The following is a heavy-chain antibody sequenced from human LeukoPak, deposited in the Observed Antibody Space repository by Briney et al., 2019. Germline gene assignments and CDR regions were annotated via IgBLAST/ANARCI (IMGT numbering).Heavy chain of an antibody. CDR1: GGPISSYY. D-gene: IGHD3-22*01. Sequence: PSETLSLTCTVSGGPISSYYWSWLRQPAGKGLEWIVRLYTSGSTNYNPSLKSRVTMSVDTSKNQFSLKLRSVTAAGAAVYYGARDPLGYYDSSGSYGMDVWGQGTTVTVSS. V-gene: IGHV4-4*07. CDR3: ARDPLGYYDSSGSYGMDV. CDR2: LYTSGST. J-gene: IGHJ6*02.